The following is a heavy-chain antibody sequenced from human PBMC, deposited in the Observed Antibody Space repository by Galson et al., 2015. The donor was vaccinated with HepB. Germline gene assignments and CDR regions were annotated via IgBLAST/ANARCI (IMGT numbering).Heavy chain of an antibody. CDR3: ARRALRGVGSPAGNYCDY. D-gene: IGHD3-10*01. CDR1: GFTFSSYA. V-gene: IGHV3-30*04. J-gene: IGHJ4*02. Sequence: SLRLSCAASGFTFSSYAMHWVRQAPGKGLEWVAVISYDGSNKYYADSVKGRFTISRDNSKNTLYLQMNSLRAEDTAVYYCARRALRGVGSPAGNYCDYWGQGTLVTVSS. CDR2: ISYDGSNK.